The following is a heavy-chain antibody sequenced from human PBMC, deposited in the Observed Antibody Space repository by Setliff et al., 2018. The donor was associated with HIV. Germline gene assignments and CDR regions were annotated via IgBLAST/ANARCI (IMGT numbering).Heavy chain of an antibody. CDR1: GFTFSTYW. J-gene: IGHJ4*02. Sequence: GGSLRLSCAASGFTFSTYWMSWVRQVPGKGLEWVANIKEDGSDTNYVDSVKGRFTISRDNAKNSLYLQMNSLRAEDTAVYYCAMAVIFDYWGQGTLVTVSS. CDR3: AMAVIFDY. V-gene: IGHV3-7*03. CDR2: IKEDGSDT. D-gene: IGHD6-19*01.